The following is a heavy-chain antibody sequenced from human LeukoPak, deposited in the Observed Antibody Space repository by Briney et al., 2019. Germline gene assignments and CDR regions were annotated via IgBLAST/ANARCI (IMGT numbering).Heavy chain of an antibody. CDR1: GXNFANYW. V-gene: IGHV5-51*01. CDR3: ARPPSRPPFI. J-gene: IGHJ3*02. Sequence: GESLKISCKGSGXNFANYWIGWVRQMPGKGLEWMGIIYPGDSDTRYSPSFQGHVTISADKSISTAYLQWSSLKASDTAMYYCARPPSRPPFIWGQGTMVTVSS. CDR2: IYPGDSDT.